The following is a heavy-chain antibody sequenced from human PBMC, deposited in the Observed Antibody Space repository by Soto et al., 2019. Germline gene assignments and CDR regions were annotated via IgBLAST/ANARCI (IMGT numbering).Heavy chain of an antibody. V-gene: IGHV3-11*01. Sequence: LRLSCAASGFTFSDYYMSWIRQAPGKGLEWVSYISSSGSTIYYADSVKGRFTISRDNAKNSLYLQMNSLRAEDTAVYYCARESYYDSSGPLDYWGQGTLVTVSS. J-gene: IGHJ4*02. CDR2: ISSSGSTI. CDR3: ARESYYDSSGPLDY. D-gene: IGHD3-22*01. CDR1: GFTFSDYY.